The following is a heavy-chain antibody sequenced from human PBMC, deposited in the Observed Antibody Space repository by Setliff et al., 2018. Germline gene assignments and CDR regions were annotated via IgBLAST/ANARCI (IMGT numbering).Heavy chain of an antibody. D-gene: IGHD3-3*01. Sequence: SLTCTVSGGSISSSSYYWGWIRQPPGKGLEWIGSIYYSGSTYYNPSLKSRVTISVDTSKNQFSLKLSSVTAADTAVYYCARRETYYNFWSGYFDYWGQGTLVTVSS. CDR2: IYYSGST. J-gene: IGHJ4*02. CDR1: GGSISSSSYY. CDR3: ARRETYYNFWSGYFDY. V-gene: IGHV4-39*07.